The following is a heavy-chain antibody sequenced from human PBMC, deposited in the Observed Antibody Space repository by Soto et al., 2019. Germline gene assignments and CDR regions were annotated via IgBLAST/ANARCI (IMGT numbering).Heavy chain of an antibody. CDR1: GFTFSNAW. CDR2: IKSKTDGGTT. CDR3: TTDPIFRLLYFNWLLNEKETDDAFDI. D-gene: IGHD3-9*01. Sequence: PGGSLRLSCAASGFTFSNAWMSWVRQAPGKGLEWVGRIKSKTDGGTTDYAAPVKGRFTISRDDSKNTLYLQMNSLKTEDTAVYYCTTDPIFRLLYFNWLLNEKETDDAFDIWGQGTMVTVSS. J-gene: IGHJ3*02. V-gene: IGHV3-15*01.